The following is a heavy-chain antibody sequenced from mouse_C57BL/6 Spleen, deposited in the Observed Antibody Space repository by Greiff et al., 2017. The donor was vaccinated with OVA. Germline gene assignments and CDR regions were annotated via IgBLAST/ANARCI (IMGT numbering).Heavy chain of an antibody. CDR3: ARGAYSGYQYWYFDV. V-gene: IGHV1-81*01. Sequence: QVQLKQSGAELARPGASVKLSCKASGYTFTSYGISWVKQRTGQGLEWIGEIYPRSGNTYYNEKFKGKATLTADKSSSTAYMELRSLTSEDSAVYFCARGAYSGYQYWYFDVWGTGTTVTVSS. CDR1: GYTFTSYG. J-gene: IGHJ1*03. CDR2: IYPRSGNT. D-gene: IGHD1-1*01.